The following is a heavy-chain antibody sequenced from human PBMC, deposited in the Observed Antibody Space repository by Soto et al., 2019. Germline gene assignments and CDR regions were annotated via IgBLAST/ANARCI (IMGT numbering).Heavy chain of an antibody. CDR2: VSGSGEST. D-gene: IGHD4-17*01. Sequence: AGGSLRLSCAASGFTFMNYGVSWVRQAPGKGPEWVSGVSGSGESTYYADSMKGRFTISRDNFENTVYLQIHSLRPEDTAIYYCAKASVTTKEDLVGYFFDYWGRGDLVTVSS. CDR3: AKASVTTKEDLVGYFFDY. V-gene: IGHV3-23*01. CDR1: GFTFMNYG. J-gene: IGHJ4*02.